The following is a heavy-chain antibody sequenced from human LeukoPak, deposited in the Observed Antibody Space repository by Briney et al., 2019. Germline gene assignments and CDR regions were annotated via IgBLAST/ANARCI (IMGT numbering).Heavy chain of an antibody. D-gene: IGHD4-11*01. CDR1: GYTFTTYG. CDR3: ARVAFSKYHYYMDV. CDR2: ISAYDGNT. J-gene: IGHJ6*03. Sequence: ASVKVSCKASGYTFTTYGISWVRQAPGQGLEWIGWISAYDGNTNYAERLQGRVTVTRDTSASTAYVELWSLRSDDTAVYYCARVAFSKYHYYMDVWGKGTKVTVSS. V-gene: IGHV1-18*01.